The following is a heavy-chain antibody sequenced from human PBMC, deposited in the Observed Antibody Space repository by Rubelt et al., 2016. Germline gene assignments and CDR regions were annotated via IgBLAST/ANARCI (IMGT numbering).Heavy chain of an antibody. CDR1: VFSLSTNEVG. D-gene: IGHD5-24*01. J-gene: IGHJ6*02. V-gene: IGHV2-5*02. CDR2: IYWDDDK. Sequence: QVTLKESGPTAVKPTQTLTLTCTFSVFSLSTNEVGVGWIRQPPGKALEWRALIYWDDDKRYSPSLKSRLTVSKDTSKNQVVLIMTMMDPGDTATYDCAHERDHYYYCMDVWGQGTLVTVSS. CDR3: AHERDHYYYCMDV.